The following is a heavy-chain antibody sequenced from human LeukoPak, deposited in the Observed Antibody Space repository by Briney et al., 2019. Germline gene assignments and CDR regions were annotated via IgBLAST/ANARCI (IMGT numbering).Heavy chain of an antibody. V-gene: IGHV3-66*04. Sequence: GGSLRLSCAASGFTVSSNYMSWVRQAPGKGLEWVSVIYSGGSTYYADSVKGRFTISRDNSKNTLYLQMNSLRAEDTAVYYCARQRWLPTWAFGPWGQGTLVTVSS. J-gene: IGHJ5*02. D-gene: IGHD5-24*01. CDR1: GFTVSSNY. CDR2: IYSGGST. CDR3: ARQRWLPTWAFGP.